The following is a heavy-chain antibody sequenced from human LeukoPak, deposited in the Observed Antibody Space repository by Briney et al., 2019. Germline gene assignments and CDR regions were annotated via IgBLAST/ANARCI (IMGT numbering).Heavy chain of an antibody. Sequence: GGSLRVSCAASGFTFSSYEMNWVRQAPGKGLEWVSYISSSGDTIYYADSVKGRFTISRDNAKNSLYLQMNSLRAEDTAVYYCARGSSWSSYYYYYMDVWGKGTTVTVSS. CDR1: GFTFSSYE. CDR3: ARGSSWSSYYYYYMDV. J-gene: IGHJ6*03. V-gene: IGHV3-48*03. CDR2: ISSSGDTI. D-gene: IGHD6-13*01.